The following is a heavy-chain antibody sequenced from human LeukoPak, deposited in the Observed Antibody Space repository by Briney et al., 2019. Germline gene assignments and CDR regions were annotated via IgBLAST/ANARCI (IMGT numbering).Heavy chain of an antibody. CDR2: INPNIGDT. Sequence: ASVKVSCKASGYTCTGYYMHWVRQAPGQRLEWMGWINPNIGDTHYAQKLQGRVTMTRDTSISTAYMELSRLRFDDTAAYYCARINSSRWYDFWGQGTLATGSS. D-gene: IGHD6-13*01. J-gene: IGHJ4*02. CDR3: ARINSSRWYDF. V-gene: IGHV1-2*02. CDR1: GYTCTGYY.